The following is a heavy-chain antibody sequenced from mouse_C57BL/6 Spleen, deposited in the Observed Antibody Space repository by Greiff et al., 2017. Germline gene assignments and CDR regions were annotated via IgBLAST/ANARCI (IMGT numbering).Heavy chain of an antibody. CDR1: GYTFTSYW. CDR3: ARWVYSNYVKYYFDY. V-gene: IGHV1-50*01. CDR2: IDPSDSNT. D-gene: IGHD2-5*01. J-gene: IGHJ2*01. Sequence: QVQLQQPGAELVKPGASVKLSCKASGYTFTSYWMQWVKQRPGQGLEWIGEIDPSDSNTNYNQKFKGKATLTVDTSSSTAYMQLSSLTSEDSAVYYCARWVYSNYVKYYFDYWGQGTTLTVSS.